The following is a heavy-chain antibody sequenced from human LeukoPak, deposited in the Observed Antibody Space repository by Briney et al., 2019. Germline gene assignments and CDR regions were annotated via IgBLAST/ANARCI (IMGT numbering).Heavy chain of an antibody. CDR3: ARVRRGSGSYPTLGAFDI. D-gene: IGHD1-26*01. Sequence: PGGSLRLSCAASGFTFSSYSMNWVRQAPGKGLEWVSSISSSSSYIYYADSVKGRFTISRDNAKNSLYLQMKSLRAEDTAVYYCARVRRGSGSYPTLGAFDIWGQGTMVTVSS. J-gene: IGHJ3*02. CDR1: GFTFSSYS. CDR2: ISSSSSYI. V-gene: IGHV3-21*01.